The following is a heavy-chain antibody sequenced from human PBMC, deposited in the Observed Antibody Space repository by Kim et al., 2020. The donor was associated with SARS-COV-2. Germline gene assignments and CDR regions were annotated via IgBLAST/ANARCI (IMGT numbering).Heavy chain of an antibody. J-gene: IGHJ5*02. V-gene: IGHV7-4-1*02. CDR1: GYTFTSYA. D-gene: IGHD3-3*01. CDR3: AREDYYDFWSGQAWFDP. CDR2: INTNTGNP. Sequence: ASVKVSCKASGYTFTSYAMNWVRQAPGQGLEWMGWINTNTGNPTYAQGFTGRFVFSLDTSVSTAYLQISSLKAEDTAVYYCAREDYYDFWSGQAWFDPWGQGTLVTVSS.